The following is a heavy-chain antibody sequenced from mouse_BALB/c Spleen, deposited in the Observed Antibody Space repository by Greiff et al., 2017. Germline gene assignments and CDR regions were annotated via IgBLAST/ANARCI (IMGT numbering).Heavy chain of an antibody. CDR3: ARAALLRPPWFAY. CDR1: GYSITSGYY. Sequence: DVKLQESGPGLVKPSQSLSLTCSVTGYSITSGYYWNWIRQFPGNKLEWMGYISYDGSNNYNPSLKNRISITRDTSKNQFFLKLNSVTTEDTATYYCARAALLRPPWFAYWGQGTLVTVSA. J-gene: IGHJ3*01. D-gene: IGHD1-2*01. CDR2: ISYDGSN. V-gene: IGHV3-6*02.